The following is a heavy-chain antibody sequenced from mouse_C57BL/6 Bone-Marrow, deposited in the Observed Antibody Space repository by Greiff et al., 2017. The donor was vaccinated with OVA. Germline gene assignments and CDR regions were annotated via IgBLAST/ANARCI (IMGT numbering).Heavy chain of an antibody. CDR1: GFTFSDYG. CDR3: ANYGNYGAWFAY. J-gene: IGHJ3*01. CDR2: ISSGSSTI. Sequence: EVHLVESGGGLVKPGGSLKLSCAASGFTFSDYGMHWVRQAPEKGLAWVAYISSGSSTIYYADTVKGRFTISRDNAKNTLFLQMTSLRSEDTAMYYCANYGNYGAWFAYWGQGTLVTVSA. D-gene: IGHD2-1*01. V-gene: IGHV5-17*01.